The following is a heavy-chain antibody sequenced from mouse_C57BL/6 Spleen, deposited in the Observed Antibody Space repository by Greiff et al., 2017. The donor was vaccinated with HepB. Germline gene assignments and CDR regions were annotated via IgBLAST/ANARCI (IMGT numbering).Heavy chain of an antibody. CDR2: IWRGGST. Sequence: QVQLKESGPGLVQPSQSLSITCTVSGFSLTSYGVHWVRQSPGKGLEWLGGIWRGGSTDYNAAFMSRLSITKDNSTSQVFFKMNSLQADDTAIYYCAKKNYGSSDWYFDVWGTGTTVTVSS. V-gene: IGHV2-5*01. CDR1: GFSLTSYG. J-gene: IGHJ1*03. D-gene: IGHD1-1*01. CDR3: AKKNYGSSDWYFDV.